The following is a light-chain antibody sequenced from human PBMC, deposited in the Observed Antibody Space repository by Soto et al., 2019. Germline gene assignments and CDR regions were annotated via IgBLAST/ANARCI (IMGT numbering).Light chain of an antibody. J-gene: IGLJ3*02. CDR1: NIGSKS. Sequence: SYVLTQPPSVSVAPGKTARIICGGNNIGSKSVHWYQQKPGQAPVLVIYYDSDRPSGIPERFSGSNVGNTATLTISRVEAGDEADYYCQVWDSSSDHWVFGGGTKLTVL. CDR3: QVWDSSSDHWV. CDR2: YDS. V-gene: IGLV3-21*04.